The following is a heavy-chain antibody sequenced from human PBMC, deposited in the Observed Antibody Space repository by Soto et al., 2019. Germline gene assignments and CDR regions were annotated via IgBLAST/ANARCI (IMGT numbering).Heavy chain of an antibody. Sequence: QVQLVQSGAEVKKPGSSVKVSCKASGGTFSSYAISWVRQAPGQGLEWMGGIIPIFGTANYAQKFQGRVTITVDESTSTAYMELSSLRSEYTAVYHCARVRSARDYYYYYGMDVWGQGTTVTVSS. D-gene: IGHD6-6*01. J-gene: IGHJ6*02. CDR3: ARVRSARDYYYYYGMDV. CDR2: IIPIFGTA. CDR1: GGTFSSYA. V-gene: IGHV1-69*01.